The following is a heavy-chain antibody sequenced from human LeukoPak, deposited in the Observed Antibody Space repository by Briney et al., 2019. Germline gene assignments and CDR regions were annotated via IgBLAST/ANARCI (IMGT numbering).Heavy chain of an antibody. CDR2: INHSGST. V-gene: IGHV4-39*07. J-gene: IGHJ4*02. CDR1: GGSISSSSYY. CDR3: ARYYYYDSSVGFDY. Sequence: PSETLSLTCTVSGGSISSSSYYWGWIRQPPGKGLEWIGEINHSGSTNYNPSLKSRVTISVDTSKNQFSLKLSSVTAADTAVYYCARYYYYDSSVGFDYWGQGTLVTVSS. D-gene: IGHD3-22*01.